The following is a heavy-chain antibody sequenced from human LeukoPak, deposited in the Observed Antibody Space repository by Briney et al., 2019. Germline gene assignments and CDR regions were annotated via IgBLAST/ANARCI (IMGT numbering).Heavy chain of an antibody. Sequence: GGSLRLSCAASGFTLSTHVMHWVRQAPGKGLEWVAAVSYAGNNDFYADSVKGRFTISRDNSKNTLFLQMNSLRAEDTAVYYARAGFGFGRFFDYWGQGTLVTVSS. D-gene: IGHD3-16*01. CDR3: RAGFGFGRFFDY. J-gene: IGHJ4*02. V-gene: IGHV3-30-3*01. CDR1: GFTLSTHV. CDR2: VSYAGNND.